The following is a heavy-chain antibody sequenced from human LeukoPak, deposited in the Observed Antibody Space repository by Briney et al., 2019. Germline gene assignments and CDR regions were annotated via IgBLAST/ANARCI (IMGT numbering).Heavy chain of an antibody. V-gene: IGHV1-69*13. J-gene: IGHJ4*02. Sequence: ASVKVSCKASGGTFSSYAISWVRQAPGQGLEWMGGIIPIFGTANYAQKFQGRVTITADESTSAAYMELSSLRSEDTAVYYCARVSQASHRYCSAGSCYRNSFDYWGQGTLVTVSS. CDR3: ARVSQASHRYCSAGSCYRNSFDY. CDR2: IIPIFGTA. CDR1: GGTFSSYA. D-gene: IGHD2-15*01.